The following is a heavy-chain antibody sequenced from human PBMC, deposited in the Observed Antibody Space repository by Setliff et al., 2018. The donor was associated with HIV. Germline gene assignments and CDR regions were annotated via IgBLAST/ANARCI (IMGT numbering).Heavy chain of an antibody. J-gene: IGHJ4*02. CDR3: ARHSGIAPRRTYFDY. V-gene: IGHV4-39*01. D-gene: IGHD6-6*01. Sequence: SETLSLTCTVSGGSISSSSYYWGWIRQPPGKGLEWIGSIYYSGSTYYNPSLKSRVTISVDTSKNQFSLKLSSVTAADTAVYYCARHSGIAPRRTYFDYWGQGTLVTVSS. CDR1: GGSISSSSYY. CDR2: IYYSGST.